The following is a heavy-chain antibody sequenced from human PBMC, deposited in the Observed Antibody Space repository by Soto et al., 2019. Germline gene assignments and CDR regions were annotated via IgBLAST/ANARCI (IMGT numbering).Heavy chain of an antibody. J-gene: IGHJ6*02. CDR3: ARDGLVRGVIPNDYYYGMDV. V-gene: IGHV1-69*13. D-gene: IGHD3-10*01. CDR2: IIPIFGTA. Sequence: SVKVSCKASGGTFSSYAISWVRQAPGQGLEWMGGIIPIFGTANYAQKFQGRVTITADESTSTAYMELSSLRSEDTAVYYCARDGLVRGVIPNDYYYGMDVWGQGTTVTVSS. CDR1: GGTFSSYA.